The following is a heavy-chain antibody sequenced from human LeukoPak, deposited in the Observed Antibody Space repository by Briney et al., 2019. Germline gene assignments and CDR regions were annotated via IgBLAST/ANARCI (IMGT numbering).Heavy chain of an antibody. J-gene: IGHJ5*01. V-gene: IGHV4-34*01. Sequence: SETLSLTCIVSGGSFTSDYWSWIRQPPGKGLEWIGEINHSGSTNYNPSLKSRVSISVDTSKNQFSLKLRSVTAADTAVYYCATDGMVRGPDAWFDSWGQGTLVTVSS. D-gene: IGHD3-10*01. CDR2: INHSGST. CDR3: ATDGMVRGPDAWFDS. CDR1: GGSFTSDY.